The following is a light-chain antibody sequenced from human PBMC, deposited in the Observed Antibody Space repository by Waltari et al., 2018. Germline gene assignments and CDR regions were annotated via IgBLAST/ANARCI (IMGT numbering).Light chain of an antibody. J-gene: IGKJ2*01. CDR2: KAS. Sequence: DIQMTQSPSSLSASVGDRVTITCRASQNISNWLAWYQQKPGKAPILLIYKASILKSGVPSRFSGSGSGTQFTLTISSLQPDDFATYYCQQYNTYSSFGQGTKLQIK. CDR3: QQYNTYSS. CDR1: QNISNW. V-gene: IGKV1-5*03.